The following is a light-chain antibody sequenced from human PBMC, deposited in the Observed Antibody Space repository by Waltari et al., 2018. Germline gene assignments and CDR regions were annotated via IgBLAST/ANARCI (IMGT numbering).Light chain of an antibody. CDR1: SSDVGGSTY. Sequence: QSALTQPASVSGSPGQSITISCTGTSSDVGGSTYVSWFQQHPGKAPKLMIYDVSIRPSGVSNRFAGSKSGNTASLTISGLQAEDEADYYCDSYTTSSTHVFGTGTKVTVL. CDR3: DSYTTSSTHV. J-gene: IGLJ1*01. V-gene: IGLV2-14*03. CDR2: DVS.